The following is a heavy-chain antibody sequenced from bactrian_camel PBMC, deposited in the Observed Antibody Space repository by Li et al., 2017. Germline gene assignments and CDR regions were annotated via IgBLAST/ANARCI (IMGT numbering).Heavy chain of an antibody. J-gene: IGHJ4*01. D-gene: IGHD4*01. V-gene: IGHV3S53*01. Sequence: HVQLVESGGGSVQNGGSLRLSCAASGFTDNTRSMAWFRQGGTRKREGVAAMCGPGKSPTYRASVQGRFTISQDSTKAAVYLQMNDLEPEDTRMYYCAATPWVLKGAALIAEDYQYWGQGTQVTVS. CDR3: AATPWVLKGAALIAEDYQY. CDR1: GFTDNTRS. CDR2: MCGPGKSP.